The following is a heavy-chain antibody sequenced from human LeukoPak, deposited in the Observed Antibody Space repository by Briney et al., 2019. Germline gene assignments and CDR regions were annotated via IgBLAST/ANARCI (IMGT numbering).Heavy chain of an antibody. Sequence: PGGSLRLSCAASGFTFSNYVIDWVRQAPGKGLEWVSSFSSSSTFIYYADSVKGRFTVSRDNANSSLFLQMSSLRDEDTAVYYCVRGSTSGLKSYYFDYWGQGALVTVSS. D-gene: IGHD6-6*01. CDR2: FSSSSTFI. CDR1: GFTFSNYV. J-gene: IGHJ4*02. V-gene: IGHV3-21*01. CDR3: VRGSTSGLKSYYFDY.